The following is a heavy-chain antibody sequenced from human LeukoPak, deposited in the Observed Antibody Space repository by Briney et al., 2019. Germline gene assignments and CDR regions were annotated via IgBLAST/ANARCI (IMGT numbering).Heavy chain of an antibody. J-gene: IGHJ4*02. Sequence: ASVKVSCKASGYTFTTYSMNWVRQAPGQGLEWMGWIDTNTGNPTYAQGFTGRFVFSLDTSVSTAYLQISSLEAEDTVFYYCTRDQRQISFDYWGQGTLVTVSS. V-gene: IGHV7-4-1*02. CDR1: GYTFTTYS. CDR2: IDTNTGNP. CDR3: TRDQRQISFDY. D-gene: IGHD3-3*01.